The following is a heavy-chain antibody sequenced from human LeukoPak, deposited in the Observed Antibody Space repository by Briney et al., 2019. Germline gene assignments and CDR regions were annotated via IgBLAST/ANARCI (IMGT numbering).Heavy chain of an antibody. V-gene: IGHV4-34*11. J-gene: IGHJ6*03. D-gene: IGHD4-23*01. Sequence: SETLSLTCAVYGGSFSGYYWSWIRQPPGKGLEWIGYIYYSGSTNYNPSLKSRVTISVDTSKNQFSLKLSSVTAADTAVYYCARDLYTVGFGLYYYYYMDVWGKGTTVTISS. CDR2: IYYSGST. CDR1: GGSFSGYY. CDR3: ARDLYTVGFGLYYYYYMDV.